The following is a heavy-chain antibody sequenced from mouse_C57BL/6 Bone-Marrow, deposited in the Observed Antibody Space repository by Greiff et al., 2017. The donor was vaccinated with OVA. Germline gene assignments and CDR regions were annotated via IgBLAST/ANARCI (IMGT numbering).Heavy chain of an antibody. J-gene: IGHJ4*01. V-gene: IGHV14-3*01. CDR3: ASYYYGSSYVNYAMDY. CDR2: IDPANGNT. Sequence: EVKLQESVAELVRPGASVKLSCTASGFNIKNTYMHWVKQRPEQGLEWIGRIDPANGNTKYAPKFQGKATITADTSSNTAYLQLSSLTSEDTAIYYCASYYYGSSYVNYAMDYWGQGTSVTVSS. D-gene: IGHD1-1*01. CDR1: GFNIKNTY.